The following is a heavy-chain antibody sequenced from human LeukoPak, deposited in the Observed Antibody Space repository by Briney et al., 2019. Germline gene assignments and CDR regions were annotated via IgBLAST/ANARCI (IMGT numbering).Heavy chain of an antibody. CDR1: GGSISSYY. D-gene: IGHD5-18*01. CDR2: IYYSGST. V-gene: IGHV4-59*01. CDR3: AREGYSYGSKYFDY. J-gene: IGHJ4*02. Sequence: SETLSLTCTVSGGSISSYYWSWIRQPPGKGLEWIGYIYYSGSTNYNPSLKSRVTISVDTSKNQFSLKLTSATAADTAVYYCAREGYSYGSKYFDYWGQGTLVTVSS.